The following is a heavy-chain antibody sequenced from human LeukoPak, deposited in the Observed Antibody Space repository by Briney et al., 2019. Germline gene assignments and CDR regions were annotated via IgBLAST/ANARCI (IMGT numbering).Heavy chain of an antibody. J-gene: IGHJ5*02. V-gene: IGHV4-59*01. D-gene: IGHD6-13*01. Sequence: SETLSLTCAVYGGSFRGYYWSWIRLPPGKGLEWLGYVFYSGSTNYSPSLKSRVTISVDTSKNQFSLRLNSVSAAGTAVYYCARGRMATAGTFRGWFDPWGQGTLVTVSS. CDR1: GGSFRGYY. CDR2: VFYSGST. CDR3: ARGRMATAGTFRGWFDP.